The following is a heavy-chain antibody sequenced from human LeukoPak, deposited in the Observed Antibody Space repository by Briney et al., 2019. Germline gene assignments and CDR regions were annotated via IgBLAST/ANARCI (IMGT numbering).Heavy chain of an antibody. CDR1: GFTFSSYA. J-gene: IGHJ4*02. D-gene: IGHD3-22*01. Sequence: GGSLRLSCAASGFTFSSYAMHWVRQAPGKGLEWVAVISYDGSNKYYADSVKGRFTISRDNSKNTLYLQMNSLRAEDTAVYYCARDNYYDSSGYFDYWGRGTLVTVSS. CDR2: ISYDGSNK. CDR3: ARDNYYDSSGYFDY. V-gene: IGHV3-30-3*01.